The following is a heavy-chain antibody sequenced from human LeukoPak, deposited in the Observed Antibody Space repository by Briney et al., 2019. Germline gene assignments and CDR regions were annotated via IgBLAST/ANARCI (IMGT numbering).Heavy chain of an antibody. D-gene: IGHD5-12*01. CDR2: INHSGST. V-gene: IGHV4-34*01. Sequence: SETLSLTCAVYGGSFSGYYWSWIRQPPGKGLEWIGEINHSGSTNYNPSLKSRVTISVDTSKNQFSLKLSSVTAADTAVYYCAMEKWLRPIGYWGQGTLVTASS. CDR3: AMEKWLRPIGY. CDR1: GGSFSGYY. J-gene: IGHJ4*02.